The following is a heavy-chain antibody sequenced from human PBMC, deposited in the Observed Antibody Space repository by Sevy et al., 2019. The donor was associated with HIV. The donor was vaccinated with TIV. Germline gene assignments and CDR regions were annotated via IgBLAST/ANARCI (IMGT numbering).Heavy chain of an antibody. CDR2: IINDGSKK. CDR1: GFTFSSYA. D-gene: IGHD4-17*01. V-gene: IGHV3-30-3*01. Sequence: GGSLRLSCAASGFTFSSYAMHWVRQAPGKGLEWVADIINDGSKKYYADTVKGRFTISRDNSKNTLYLKMNSLKAEDTAVYYCARDQHDYAGNVRTGWFDPWGQGTLVTVSS. CDR3: ARDQHDYAGNVRTGWFDP. J-gene: IGHJ5*02.